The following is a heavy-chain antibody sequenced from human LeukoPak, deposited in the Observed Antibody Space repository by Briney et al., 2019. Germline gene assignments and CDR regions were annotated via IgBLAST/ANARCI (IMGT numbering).Heavy chain of an antibody. J-gene: IGHJ4*02. Sequence: PGGSLRLSCAASGFTFDDYAMHWVRQAPGKGLEWVSGISWNSGSIGYADSVKGRFTISRDNAKNSLYLQMNSLRAEDTALYYCAKDMGNYYDSSGYAFDYWGQATLVTVSS. CDR3: AKDMGNYYDSSGYAFDY. D-gene: IGHD3-22*01. V-gene: IGHV3-9*01. CDR2: ISWNSGSI. CDR1: GFTFDDYA.